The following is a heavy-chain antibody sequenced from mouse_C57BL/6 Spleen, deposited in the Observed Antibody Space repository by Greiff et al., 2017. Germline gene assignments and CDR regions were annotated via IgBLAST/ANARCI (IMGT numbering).Heavy chain of an antibody. CDR1: GFTFSSYA. CDR2: ISSGGDYI. V-gene: IGHV5-9-1*02. Sequence: EVKLVESGEGLVKPGGSLKLSCAASGFTFSSYAMSWVRQTPEKRLEWVAYISSGGDYIYYADTVKGRFTISRDNARNTLYLQMSSLKSEDTAMYYCTRDTYYDYDGGGFDYWGQGTTLTVSS. D-gene: IGHD2-4*01. CDR3: TRDTYYDYDGGGFDY. J-gene: IGHJ2*01.